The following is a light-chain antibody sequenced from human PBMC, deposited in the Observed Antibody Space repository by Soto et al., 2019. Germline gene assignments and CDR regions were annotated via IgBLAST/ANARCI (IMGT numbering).Light chain of an antibody. CDR1: QSVSTS. CDR2: DAS. J-gene: IGKJ1*01. Sequence: TVLTQSPVTLAVSSGENAVLSCRASQSVSTSLAWYQHKPGQAPRLFIYDASKRAPGIPARFTGSGSGTDFTLTISSLEPEDIAVYYCQVRDVWPSFGQGTKV. V-gene: IGKV3-11*01. CDR3: QVRDVWPS.